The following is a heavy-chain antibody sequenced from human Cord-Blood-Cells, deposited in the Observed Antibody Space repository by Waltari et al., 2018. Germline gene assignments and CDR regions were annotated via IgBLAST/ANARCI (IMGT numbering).Heavy chain of an antibody. CDR3: ARDSGWNDVDY. CDR1: GFTFSSYS. V-gene: IGHV3-21*01. D-gene: IGHD1-1*01. CDR2: ISSSSSYI. Sequence: EVQLVESGGGLVKPGGSLRLSCAASGFTFSSYSMNWVRQAPGQGLEWVSSISSSSSYIYYADSVKGRFTISRDNAKNSLYLQMNSLRAEDTAVYYCARDSGWNDVDYWGQGTLVTVSS. J-gene: IGHJ4*02.